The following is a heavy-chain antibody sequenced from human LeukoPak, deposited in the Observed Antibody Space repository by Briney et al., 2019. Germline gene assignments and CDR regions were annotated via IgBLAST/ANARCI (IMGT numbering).Heavy chain of an antibody. CDR1: GYTFTSYD. D-gene: IGHD1-26*01. J-gene: IGHJ5*02. Sequence: EASVKVSCKASGYTFTSYDINWVRQAPGQGLEWMGIINPSGGSTSYAQKFQGRVTMTRDMSTSTVYMELSSLRSEDTAVYYCASCSWELGLGGFDPWGQGTLVTVSS. V-gene: IGHV1-46*01. CDR3: ASCSWELGLGGFDP. CDR2: INPSGGST.